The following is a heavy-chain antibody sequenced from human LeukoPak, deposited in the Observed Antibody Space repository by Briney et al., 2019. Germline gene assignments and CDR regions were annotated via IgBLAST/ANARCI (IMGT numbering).Heavy chain of an antibody. CDR1: GGSISSYY. Sequence: SETLSLTCTVSGGSISSYYWSWIRQPPGKGLEWIGYVYYSGSTNYNPSLKSRVTISVDTSKNQFSLRLSSVTAADAAVYYCARERRDGYKVYFDYWGQGTLVTVSS. D-gene: IGHD5-24*01. V-gene: IGHV4-59*01. J-gene: IGHJ4*02. CDR3: ARERRDGYKVYFDY. CDR2: VYYSGST.